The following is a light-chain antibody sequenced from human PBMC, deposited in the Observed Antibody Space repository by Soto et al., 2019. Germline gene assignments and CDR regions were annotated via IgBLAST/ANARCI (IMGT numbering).Light chain of an antibody. V-gene: IGLV2-14*01. J-gene: IGLJ1*01. Sequence: QSVLTQPASVSGSPGQSITISCTGTSSDVGGHNLVSWYQQHPGKAPKLMIYEVNIRPSGVSNRFSGSKSGNTASLTISGLQAEDEADYYCRSFTSTSTYVFGTGTKLTVL. CDR1: SSDVGGHNL. CDR3: RSFTSTSTYV. CDR2: EVN.